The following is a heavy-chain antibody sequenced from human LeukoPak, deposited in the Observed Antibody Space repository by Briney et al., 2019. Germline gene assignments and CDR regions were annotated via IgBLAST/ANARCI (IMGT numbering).Heavy chain of an antibody. Sequence: GGSLRLSCAASGFTFSSYAMHWVRQAPGKGLEWVAVISYDGSNKYYADSVKGRFTISRENAKNSLYLQMNSLRAEDTAVYYCARVADFASFDYWGQGTLVTVSS. D-gene: IGHD3-3*01. J-gene: IGHJ4*02. V-gene: IGHV3-30*14. CDR2: ISYDGSNK. CDR1: GFTFSSYA. CDR3: ARVADFASFDY.